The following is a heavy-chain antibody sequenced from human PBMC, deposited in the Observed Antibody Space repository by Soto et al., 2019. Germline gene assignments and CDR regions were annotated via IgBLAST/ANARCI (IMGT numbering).Heavy chain of an antibody. CDR3: ARIDVDTVMDTVIAFDI. CDR1: GGSISSGGYS. D-gene: IGHD5-18*01. V-gene: IGHV4-30-2*01. J-gene: IGHJ3*02. CDR2: IFQSGNT. Sequence: QLQLQESGSGLVKPSQTLSLACAVSGGSISSGGYSWSWIRQPPGKGPECIGYIFQSGNTHYNPSLNSRGTRSVDRSKNQFSLNLSSVTAADTAVYYCARIDVDTVMDTVIAFDIWGQGTMVNGS.